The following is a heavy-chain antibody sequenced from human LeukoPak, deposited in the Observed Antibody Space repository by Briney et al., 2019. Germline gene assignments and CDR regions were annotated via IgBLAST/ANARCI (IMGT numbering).Heavy chain of an antibody. J-gene: IGHJ4*02. CDR3: ARGYGFSPAMVKLFDY. D-gene: IGHD5-18*01. V-gene: IGHV1-69*13. Sequence: GASVTVSCKAPGYTFTGDYMHWVRQAPGQGLEWMGGIIAIFGTGNYAQKFQGRVTITADESTSTAYMELSSLRSEDTAVYYCARGYGFSPAMVKLFDYWGQGTLVTVSS. CDR1: GYTFTGDY. CDR2: IIAIFGTG.